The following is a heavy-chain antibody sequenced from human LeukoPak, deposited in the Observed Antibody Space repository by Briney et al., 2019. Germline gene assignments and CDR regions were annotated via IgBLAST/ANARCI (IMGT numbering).Heavy chain of an antibody. D-gene: IGHD3-22*01. CDR3: ARADRSGYFGNVVAFDI. J-gene: IGHJ3*02. CDR1: GGSINSGSYS. CDR2: IHISGST. Sequence: SQTLSLTCTVSGGSINSGSYSWTWIRQPAGKGLEWIGRIHISGSTDYTPSLKSRVTISVDTSKNQLSLKLSSVTAAGTAVYYCARADRSGYFGNVVAFDIWGQGTMVTVSS. V-gene: IGHV4-61*02.